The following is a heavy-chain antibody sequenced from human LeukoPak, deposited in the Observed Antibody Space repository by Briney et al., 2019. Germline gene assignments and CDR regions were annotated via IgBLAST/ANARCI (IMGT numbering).Heavy chain of an antibody. D-gene: IGHD2-2*01. CDR3: ARVRVDIVVVPAAIPSFSLNWFDP. J-gene: IGHJ5*02. CDR2: INPNSGGT. Sequence: ASVKVSCKASGYTFTGYYMHWVRQAPGQGLEWMGWINPNSGGTNYAQKFQGRVTMTRDTSTSTAYMELRSLRSDDTAVYYCARVRVDIVVVPAAIPSFSLNWFDPWGQGTLVTVSS. V-gene: IGHV1-2*02. CDR1: GYTFTGYY.